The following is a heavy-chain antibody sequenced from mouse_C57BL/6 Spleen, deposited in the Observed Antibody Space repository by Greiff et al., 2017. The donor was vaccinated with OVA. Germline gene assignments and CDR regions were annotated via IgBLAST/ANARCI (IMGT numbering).Heavy chain of an antibody. CDR3: APYYSNPYYAMDY. Sequence: VQLQQSGAELARPGASVKLSCKASGYTFTSSGISWVKQRTGQGLEWIGEIYPRSGNIYYNEKFKGKATLTADKSSSTAYMELRSLTSEDSAVYFCAPYYSNPYYAMDYWGQGTSVTVSS. CDR2: IYPRSGNI. V-gene: IGHV1-81*01. CDR1: GYTFTSSG. D-gene: IGHD2-5*01. J-gene: IGHJ4*01.